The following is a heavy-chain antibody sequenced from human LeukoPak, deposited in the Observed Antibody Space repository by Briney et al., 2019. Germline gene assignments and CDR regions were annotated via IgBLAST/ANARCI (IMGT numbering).Heavy chain of an antibody. J-gene: IGHJ5*02. CDR1: GGSISNSSFF. D-gene: IGHD2-2*02. CDR3: ARGEIVVVPAAIPGWFDP. Sequence: SETLSLTCTVSGGSISNSSFFWGYIRQSPGKGLEWIGSIYYTGSTYYNPSLTSRVAIFADTSKNQFSLKLSSVTAADTAVYYCARGEIVVVPAAIPGWFDPWGQGTLVTVSS. V-gene: IGHV4-39*01. CDR2: IYYTGST.